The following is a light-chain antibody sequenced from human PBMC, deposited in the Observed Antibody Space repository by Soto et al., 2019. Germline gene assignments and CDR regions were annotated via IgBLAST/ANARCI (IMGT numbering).Light chain of an antibody. J-gene: IGLJ2*01. CDR3: AAWDDSLNGGVV. Sequence: QSVLTQPPSASGTPGQRVTISCSGSSSNIGSNTVNWYQQLPGTAPKLLIYSSNQRPSGVPDRFSGSKSGTSASLAISGLQSEDEADYFGAAWDDSLNGGVVFGGGTKLTVL. CDR1: SSNIGSNT. V-gene: IGLV1-44*01. CDR2: SSN.